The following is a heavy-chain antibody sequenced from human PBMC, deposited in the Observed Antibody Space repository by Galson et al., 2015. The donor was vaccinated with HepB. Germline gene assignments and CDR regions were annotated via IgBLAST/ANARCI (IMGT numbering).Heavy chain of an antibody. CDR3: ARDSFNAVVEPSAINIADY. CDR1: GYSFTTYA. D-gene: IGHD2-15*01. Sequence: SVKVSCKASGYSFTTYAIHWVRQAPGQGLEWMGWINAGNGNTKYSQKFQGRVTITRDTSASTAYIELTSLRSEDTAVYYCARDSFNAVVEPSAINIADYWGQGTLVTVSS. J-gene: IGHJ4*02. V-gene: IGHV1-3*01. CDR2: INAGNGNT.